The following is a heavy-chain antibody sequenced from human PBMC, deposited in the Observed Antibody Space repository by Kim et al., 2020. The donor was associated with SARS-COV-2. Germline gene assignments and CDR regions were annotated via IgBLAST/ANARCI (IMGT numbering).Heavy chain of an antibody. V-gene: IGHV4-34*01. CDR1: GGSFSGYY. CDR3: ARGIFFCSGGSCPRGHWF. J-gene: IGHJ5*01. CDR2: INHSGST. Sequence: SETLSLTCAVYGGSFSGYYWSWIRQPPGKGLEWIGEINHSGSTNYNPSLKSRVTISVDTSKNQFSLKLSSVTAADTAVYYCARGIFFCSGGSCPRGHWF. D-gene: IGHD2-15*01.